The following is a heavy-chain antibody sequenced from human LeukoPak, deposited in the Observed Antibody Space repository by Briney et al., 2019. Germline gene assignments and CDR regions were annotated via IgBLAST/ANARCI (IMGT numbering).Heavy chain of an antibody. Sequence: ASVKVSCKASGCSFTSYGISWVRQAPGQGLEWMGWISAYNGNTNYAQKLQGRVTITTDTSTSTAYMELRSLRSDDTAVYYCARSSGSYSVNWFDPWGQGTLVTVSS. CDR3: ARSSGSYSVNWFDP. CDR1: GCSFTSYG. D-gene: IGHD1-26*01. J-gene: IGHJ5*02. V-gene: IGHV1-18*01. CDR2: ISAYNGNT.